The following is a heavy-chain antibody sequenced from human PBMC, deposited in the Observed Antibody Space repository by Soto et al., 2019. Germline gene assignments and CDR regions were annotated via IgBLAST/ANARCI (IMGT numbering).Heavy chain of an antibody. CDR3: ARGKYPGSVDV. J-gene: IGHJ3*01. CDR2: ICGPGSVL. CDR1: GFTFRDYY. Sequence: QMQLVESGGGLVRSGGSLKLSCVSSGFTFRDYYMHWMRQAPGKGLEWVSCICGPGSVLSYADSVKGRFTISRDNAKDSLFLQVNNLRAEDTALYYCARGKYPGSVDVWGQGTMVTVSS. V-gene: IGHV3-11*01.